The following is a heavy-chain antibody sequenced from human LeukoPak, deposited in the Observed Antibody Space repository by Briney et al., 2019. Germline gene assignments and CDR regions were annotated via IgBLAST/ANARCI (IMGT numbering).Heavy chain of an antibody. V-gene: IGHV3-66*01. CDR2: IYSGGST. CDR1: GFSVSNNY. Sequence: GGSLRLSCAASGFSVSNNYMSWVRQAPGKELEAVSGIYSGGSTFYADSVKGRFTISRDNSKNPMSLQIKSLRAEDTAVYYCSSDSFSPEYFQHWGQGTLVTVSS. J-gene: IGHJ1*01. CDR3: SSDSFSPEYFQH. D-gene: IGHD2-2*01.